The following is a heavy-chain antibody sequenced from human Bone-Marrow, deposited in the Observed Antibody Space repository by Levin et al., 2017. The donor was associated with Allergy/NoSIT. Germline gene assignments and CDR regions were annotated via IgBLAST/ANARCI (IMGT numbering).Heavy chain of an antibody. Sequence: LSLTCAASRFTFSSYSMNWVRQAPGKGLEWVAYITSSGGIVYYADSLKGRFTISRDNAKNPLYLEMNSLRAEDTAVYYCAGGYGAFDMWGQGTMVTVAS. CDR1: RFTFSSYS. D-gene: IGHD2-15*01. J-gene: IGHJ3*02. CDR3: AGGYGAFDM. CDR2: ITSSGGIV. V-gene: IGHV3-21*01.